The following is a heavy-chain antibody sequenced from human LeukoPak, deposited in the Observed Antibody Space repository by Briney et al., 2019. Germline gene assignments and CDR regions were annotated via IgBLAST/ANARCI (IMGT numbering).Heavy chain of an antibody. CDR3: ARDSHSSSWYLYYYYGMDV. CDR2: INPNSGGT. V-gene: IGHV1-2*02. J-gene: IGHJ6*02. Sequence: ASVKVSCKASGYTFTGYYMHWVRQAPGQGLEWMGWINPNSGGTNYAQKFQGRVTMTRDTSISTAYMELRSLRSDDTAVYYCARDSHSSSWYLYYYYGMDVWGQGTTVTVSS. CDR1: GYTFTGYY. D-gene: IGHD6-13*01.